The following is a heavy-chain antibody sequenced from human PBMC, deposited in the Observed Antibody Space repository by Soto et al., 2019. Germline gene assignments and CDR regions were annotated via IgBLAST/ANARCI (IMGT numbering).Heavy chain of an antibody. J-gene: IGHJ4*02. CDR1: GYTFTSYG. V-gene: IGHV1-18*01. CDR3: ARDGESRDYYDSSGYYS. CDR2: ISAYNGNT. Sequence: GASVKVSCKASGYTFTSYGISWVRQAPGQGLEWMGWISAYNGNTNYAQKLQGRVTMTTDTSTSTAHMELRSLRSDDTAVYYCARDGESRDYYDSSGYYSWGQGTLVTVSS. D-gene: IGHD3-22*01.